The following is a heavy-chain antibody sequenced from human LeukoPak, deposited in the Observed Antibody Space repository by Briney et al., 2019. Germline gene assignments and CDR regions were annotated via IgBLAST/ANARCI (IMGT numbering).Heavy chain of an antibody. CDR3: ARDSYYDSSGLFDY. CDR2: IIPILGIA. CDR1: GGTFSSYT. Sequence: GSSVKVSCKASGGTFSSYTISWVRQAPGQGLEWMGRIIPILGIANYAQKFQGRVTITVDKSTSTAYMELSSLRSEDTAVYYCARDSYYDSSGLFDYWGQGTLVTVSS. D-gene: IGHD3-22*01. V-gene: IGHV1-69*04. J-gene: IGHJ4*02.